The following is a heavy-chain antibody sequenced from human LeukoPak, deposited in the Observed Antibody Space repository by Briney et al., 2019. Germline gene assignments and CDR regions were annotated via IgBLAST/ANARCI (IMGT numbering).Heavy chain of an antibody. D-gene: IGHD3-16*01. CDR2: MCSDSGSST. CDR1: GFIVSSIY. Sequence: GGSLRLSCAASGFIVSSIYISWVRQAPGKGLEWVSVMCSDSGSSTYYSDSVKGRFTISRDTSKNTLYLQMNSLRVDDTAVYYCAKGGFWFHPWGLGTLVTVSS. J-gene: IGHJ5*02. V-gene: IGHV3-53*01. CDR3: AKGGFWFHP.